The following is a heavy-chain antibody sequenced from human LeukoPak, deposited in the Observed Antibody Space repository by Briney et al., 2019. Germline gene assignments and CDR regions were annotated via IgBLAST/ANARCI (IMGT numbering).Heavy chain of an antibody. Sequence: GGSLRLSCAASGFTFSSYAMHWVRQAPGKGLEWVAVISYDGSNKYYADSVKGRFTISRDNSKNTLYLQMNSLRAEDTAFYYCARDNYDSRGYYYYYWGQGTLVTVSS. D-gene: IGHD3-22*01. CDR1: GFTFSSYA. CDR3: ARDNYDSRGYYYYY. V-gene: IGHV3-30-3*01. CDR2: ISYDGSNK. J-gene: IGHJ4*02.